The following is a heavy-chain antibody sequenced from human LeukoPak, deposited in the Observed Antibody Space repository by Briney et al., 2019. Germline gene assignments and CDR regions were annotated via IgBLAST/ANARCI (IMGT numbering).Heavy chain of an antibody. V-gene: IGHV1-69*04. CDR3: ARDGIIRDEASTIYYYYGMDV. CDR1: GGTFSSYA. Sequence: GASVKVSCKASGGTFSSYAISWVRQAPGQGLEWMGRIIPILGIANYAQKLQGRVTMTTDTSTSTAYMELRSLRSDDTAVYYCARDGIIRDEASTIYYYYGMDVWGQGTTVTVSS. D-gene: IGHD5/OR15-5a*01. CDR2: IIPILGIA. J-gene: IGHJ6*02.